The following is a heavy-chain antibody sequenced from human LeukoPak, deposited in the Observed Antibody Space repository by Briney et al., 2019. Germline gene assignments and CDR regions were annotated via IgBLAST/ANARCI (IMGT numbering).Heavy chain of an antibody. V-gene: IGHV1-18*01. Sequence: ASVKVSCKASGYTFINYGISWVRQAPGQGLEWMGWISVYNGDTNYEQKFQGRVTMTTDTSTNTAYMGLRSLRSDDTAVYYCARVLAARPGVGLYNWFDPWGQGTLVTVSS. J-gene: IGHJ5*02. CDR1: GYTFINYG. CDR3: ARVLAARPGVGLYNWFDP. CDR2: ISVYNGDT. D-gene: IGHD6-6*01.